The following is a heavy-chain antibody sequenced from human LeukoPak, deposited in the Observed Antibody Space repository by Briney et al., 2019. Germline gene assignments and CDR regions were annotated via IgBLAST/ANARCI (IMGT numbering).Heavy chain of an antibody. CDR2: IYTSGST. CDR3: ARDLSHCSTSCYGVGWFDP. Sequence: NPSETLSLTCTVSGGSISGYYWSWIRQPAGKGLEWIGRIYTSGSTNYNPSLKSRVTMSVDTSKNQFSLKLSSVTAADTAVYYCARDLSHCSTSCYGVGWFDPWGQGTLVTVSS. CDR1: GGSISGYY. D-gene: IGHD2-2*01. V-gene: IGHV4-4*07. J-gene: IGHJ5*02.